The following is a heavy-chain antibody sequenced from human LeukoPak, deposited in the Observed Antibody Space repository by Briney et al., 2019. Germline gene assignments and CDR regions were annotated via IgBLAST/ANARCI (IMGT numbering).Heavy chain of an antibody. Sequence: EASVKVSCTASGYTFTSYDINWVRQATGQGLEWMGWMNPNSGNTGYAQKFQGRVTMTRNTSISTAYMELSSLRSEDTAVYYCARVIRYSSGWYYGDWGQGTVVTVSS. CDR3: ARVIRYSSGWYYGD. V-gene: IGHV1-8*01. J-gene: IGHJ4*02. CDR2: MNPNSGNT. D-gene: IGHD6-19*01. CDR1: GYTFTSYD.